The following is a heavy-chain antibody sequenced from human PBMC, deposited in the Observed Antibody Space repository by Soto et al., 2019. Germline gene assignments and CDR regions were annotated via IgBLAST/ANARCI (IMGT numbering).Heavy chain of an antibody. CDR3: ARPGIDYYYCRMDV. D-gene: IGHD2-21*01. CDR1: GGTFSSYA. CDR2: IIPIFGTA. Sequence: QVQLVQSGAEVKKPGSSVKVSCKASGGTFSSYAISWVRQAPGQGLEWMGGIIPIFGTADYAQKFQGRVTITADESTSREHMTLSSLRSADTAVACCARPGIDYYYCRMDVWGQGTTVTVS. V-gene: IGHV1-69*12. J-gene: IGHJ6*02.